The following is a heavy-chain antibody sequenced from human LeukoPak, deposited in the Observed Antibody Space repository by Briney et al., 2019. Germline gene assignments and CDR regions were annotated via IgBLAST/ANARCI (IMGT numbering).Heavy chain of an antibody. J-gene: IGHJ4*02. Sequence: GGSLRLSCAASGFTFSSYTMNWVRQAPGKGREWVSSVSSISSYIYYADSVKDRFTISRDNAKNSLYLQMTSLRAEDTAVYYCASAWGGYCSSTSCYPFDYWGQGNLVTVSS. CDR3: ASAWGGYCSSTSCYPFDY. V-gene: IGHV3-21*01. D-gene: IGHD2-2*01. CDR1: GFTFSSYT. CDR2: VSSISSYI.